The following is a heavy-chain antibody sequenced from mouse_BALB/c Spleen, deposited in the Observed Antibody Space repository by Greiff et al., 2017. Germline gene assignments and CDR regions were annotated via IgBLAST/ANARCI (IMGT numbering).Heavy chain of an antibody. D-gene: IGHD2-3*01. V-gene: IGHV1S22*01. CDR2: IYPGSGST. J-gene: IGHJ3*01. Sequence: LQQPGSELVRPGASVKLSCKASGYTFTSYWMHWVKQRPGQGLEWIGNIYPGSGSTNYDEKFKSKATLTVDTSSSTAYMQLSSLTSEDSAVYYCTSGYYAYWGQGTLVTVSA. CDR3: TSGYYAY. CDR1: GYTFTSYW.